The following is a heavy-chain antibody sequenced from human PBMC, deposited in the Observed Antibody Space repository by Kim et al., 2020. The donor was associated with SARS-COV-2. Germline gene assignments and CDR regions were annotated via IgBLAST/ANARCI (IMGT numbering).Heavy chain of an antibody. J-gene: IGHJ6*03. CDR1: GFTVSSNY. CDR2: IYSGGST. V-gene: IGHV3-66*01. CDR3: ARESIVVVPAARTYYYYM. Sequence: GGSLRLSCAASGFTVSSNYMSWVRQAPGKGLEWVSVIYSGGSTYYADSVEGRFTISSDNYKNTLYLQMNSLRAEDTAVYYCARESIVVVPAARTYYYYM. D-gene: IGHD2-2*01.